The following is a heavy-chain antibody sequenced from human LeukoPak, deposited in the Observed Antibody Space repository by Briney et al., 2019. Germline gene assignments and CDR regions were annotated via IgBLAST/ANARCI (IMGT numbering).Heavy chain of an antibody. D-gene: IGHD2-21*02. J-gene: IGHJ4*02. CDR1: GGSFSGYY. Sequence: PSETLSLTCAVYGGSFSGYYWGWIRQPPGRGLEWIGTIYYSGSTYYNPSLKSRVTISTDTSKNQFSLNLRSVTAADTAVYYCARVRGDSPYSFDYWGQGTLVTVSS. CDR3: ARVRGDSPYSFDY. V-gene: IGHV4-34*01. CDR2: IYYSGST.